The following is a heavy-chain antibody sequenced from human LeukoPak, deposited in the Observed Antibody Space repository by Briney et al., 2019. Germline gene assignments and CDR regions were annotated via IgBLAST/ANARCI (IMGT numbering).Heavy chain of an antibody. D-gene: IGHD6-19*01. V-gene: IGHV3-21*01. J-gene: IGHJ4*02. CDR1: GFTFSSYS. CDR2: ISSSSSYI. CDR3: ARESIAVAGAPFDY. Sequence: GGSLRLSCAASGFTFSSYSMNWVRQAPGKGLEWVSSISSSSSYIYYADSVKGRFTISRDNAKNSLYLQMNSLRAEDTAVYYCARESIAVAGAPFDYWGQGTLVTVSS.